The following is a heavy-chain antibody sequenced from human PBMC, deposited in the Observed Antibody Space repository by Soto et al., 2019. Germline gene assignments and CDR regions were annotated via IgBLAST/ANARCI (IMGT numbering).Heavy chain of an antibody. CDR1: GFTVSSNY. V-gene: IGHV3-66*01. J-gene: IGHJ4*02. CDR2: IYSGGST. CDR3: ARANYDSLTPTRYYFDY. Sequence: GGSLRLSCAASGFTVSSNYMSWVRQAPGNRLEWVSVIYSGGSTYYADSVKGRFTISRDNSKNTLYLQLNSLRAEDTAVYYCARANYDSLTPTRYYFDYWSQGTLVTVSS. D-gene: IGHD3-9*01.